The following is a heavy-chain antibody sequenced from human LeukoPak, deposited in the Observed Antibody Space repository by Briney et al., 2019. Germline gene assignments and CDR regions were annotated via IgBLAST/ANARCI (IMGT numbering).Heavy chain of an antibody. D-gene: IGHD6-19*01. V-gene: IGHV3-30*02. CDR2: IRYDGSNN. CDR3: AKEGYSSGWSHYYYMDV. J-gene: IGHJ6*03. Sequence: GGSLRLSCTASGFTFSSYGMHWVRQAPGKGLEWVAFIRYDGSNNYYADSVKGRFTISRDNSKNTLYLQMNSLRAEDTAVYYCAKEGYSSGWSHYYYMDVWGKGTTVTVSS. CDR1: GFTFSSYG.